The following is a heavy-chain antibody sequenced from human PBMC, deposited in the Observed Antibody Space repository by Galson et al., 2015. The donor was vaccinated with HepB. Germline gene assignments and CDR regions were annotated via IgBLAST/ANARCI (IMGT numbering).Heavy chain of an antibody. V-gene: IGHV5-51*03. CDR1: GYSCTRYW. CDR2: IYPGDSDT. D-gene: IGHD2-21*01. J-gene: IGHJ3*02. Sequence: QSGAEVKKPGESLKISCKGVGYSCTRYWIGWVRQMPGKGLQWLGIIYPGDSDTRYSPSFQGQVPISADKSISTAYLQWSSLKASDTAMYYCALSYCGGDCFSRPSDAFDIWGQGTMIIVS. CDR3: ALSYCGGDCFSRPSDAFDI.